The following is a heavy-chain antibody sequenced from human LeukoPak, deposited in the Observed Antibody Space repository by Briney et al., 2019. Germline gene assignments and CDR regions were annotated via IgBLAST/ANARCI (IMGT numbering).Heavy chain of an antibody. CDR2: IYYSGTT. D-gene: IGHD2-2*01. Sequence: SETLSLTCTVSGGSISSSSYFWGWIRQPPGKGLEWLGIIYYSGTTYYNPSLKSRVTISVDTSKNQFSLKLSSVTAADTAVYYCARRGLYGSSPFDPWGHGTLVTVSS. CDR1: GGSISSSSYF. J-gene: IGHJ5*02. V-gene: IGHV4-39*01. CDR3: ARRGLYGSSPFDP.